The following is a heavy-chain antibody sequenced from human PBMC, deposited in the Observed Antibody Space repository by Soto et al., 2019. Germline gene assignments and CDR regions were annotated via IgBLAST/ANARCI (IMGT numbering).Heavy chain of an antibody. J-gene: IGHJ6*02. CDR2: ICYSGST. V-gene: IGHV4-61*01. D-gene: IGHD3-16*02. Sequence: PSETLSLTCTVSGGSVSSGSYYWSWIRQPPGKGLEWIGYICYSGSTNYNPSLKSRVTISVDTSKNQFSLKLSSVIAADTAVYYCARAPLPRAVNSYYYGMDVWGQGTTVTVS. CDR1: GGSVSSGSYY. CDR3: ARAPLPRAVNSYYYGMDV.